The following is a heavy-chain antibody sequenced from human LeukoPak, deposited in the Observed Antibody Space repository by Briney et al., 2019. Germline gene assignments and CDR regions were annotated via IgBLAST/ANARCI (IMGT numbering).Heavy chain of an antibody. J-gene: IGHJ6*03. CDR2: INPNSGGT. D-gene: IGHD2/OR15-2a*01. Sequence: ASVKVSCKASGYTFTGYYMHWVRQAPGQGLEWMGWINPNSGGTNYAQKFQGRVTMTRDTSINTAYMELSSLKSDDTAVYYCARDLVIGISGGFYSYMDVWGKGTTVTVSS. V-gene: IGHV1-2*02. CDR3: ARDLVIGISGGFYSYMDV. CDR1: GYTFTGYY.